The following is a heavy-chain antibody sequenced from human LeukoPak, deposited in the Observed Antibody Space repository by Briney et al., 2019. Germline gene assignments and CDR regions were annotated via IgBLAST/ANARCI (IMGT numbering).Heavy chain of an antibody. V-gene: IGHV3-23*01. J-gene: IGHJ4*02. CDR3: ARGESYASFDY. CDR1: GFTFSSYA. CDR2: ISGSGGST. D-gene: IGHD2-2*01. Sequence: HPGGSLRLSCAASGFTFSSYAMSWVRQAPGKGLEWVSTISGSGGSTNYADSVKGRLTISRDNSKNTLFLQMNSLRDEDTAVYYCARGESYASFDYWGQGTLVTVSS.